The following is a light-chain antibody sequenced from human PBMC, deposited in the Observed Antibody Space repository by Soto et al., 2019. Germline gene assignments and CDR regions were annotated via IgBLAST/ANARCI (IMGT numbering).Light chain of an antibody. CDR2: GAS. Sequence: EIVMTQSPATLSVSPGERATLSCRASQSVSSNLAWYQQKPGQAPRLLIYGASTRATGIPARFSGSGSGTEFTLTISSLQSEDFAVYYCQHRRTFGQGTKVEL. CDR3: QHRRT. CDR1: QSVSSN. V-gene: IGKV3-15*01. J-gene: IGKJ1*01.